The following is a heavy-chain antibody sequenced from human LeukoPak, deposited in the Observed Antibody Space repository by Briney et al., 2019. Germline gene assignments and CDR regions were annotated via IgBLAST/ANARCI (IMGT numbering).Heavy chain of an antibody. J-gene: IGHJ4*02. CDR3: AKGSASRGRYNALVYYFDY. V-gene: IGHV3-30*18. D-gene: IGHD6-19*01. Sequence: GSLRLSCAASGFTFSSYGMHWVRQAPGKGLEWVAVISYDGSNKYYADSVKGRFTISRDNSKNTLYLQMNSLRAEDTAVYYCAKGSASRGRYNALVYYFDYWGQGTLVTVSS. CDR1: GFTFSSYG. CDR2: ISYDGSNK.